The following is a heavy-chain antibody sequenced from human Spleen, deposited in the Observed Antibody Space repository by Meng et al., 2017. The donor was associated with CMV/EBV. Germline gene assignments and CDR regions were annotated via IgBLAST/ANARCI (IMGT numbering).Heavy chain of an antibody. J-gene: IGHJ5*02. CDR1: FTFNSHS. CDR2: IDGGGGYI. CDR3: ARHPVFTFGGDPTSGFDP. Sequence: FTFNSHSMGWVRQAPGKGLRWVSSIDGGGGYIYYAGSVKGRFTISRGNAKDSLYLQMNSLRPDDTGVYYCARHPVFTFGGDPTSGFDPWGQGTLVTVSS. V-gene: IGHV3-21*01. D-gene: IGHD3-16*01.